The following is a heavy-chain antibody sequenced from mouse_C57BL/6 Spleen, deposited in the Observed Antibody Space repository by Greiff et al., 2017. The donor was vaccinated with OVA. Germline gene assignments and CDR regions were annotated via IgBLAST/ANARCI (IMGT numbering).Heavy chain of an antibody. CDR2: FYPGSGSI. V-gene: IGHV1-62-2*01. CDR1: GYTFTEYT. Sequence: VQLQQSGAELVKPGASVKLSCKASGYTFTEYTIHWVKQRSGQGLEWIGWFYPGSGSIKYNEKFKDKATLTADKSSSTVYMELSRLTSEDSAVYFCARHEVYYYGSSWWYFDVWDTGTTVTVSS. D-gene: IGHD1-1*01. J-gene: IGHJ1*03. CDR3: ARHEVYYYGSSWWYFDV.